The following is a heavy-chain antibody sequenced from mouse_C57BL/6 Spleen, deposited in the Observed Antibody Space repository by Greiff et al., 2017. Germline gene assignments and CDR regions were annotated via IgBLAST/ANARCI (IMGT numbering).Heavy chain of an antibody. CDR3: ARGGNYATWFAD. CDR1: GYTFTSYW. Sequence: QVQLQQPGAELVKPGASVKMSCKASGYTFTSYWITWVKQRPGQGLEWIGDIYPGSGSTNYNEKFKSKATLTVDTSSSTAYMQLSSLTSEDSAVYYLARGGNYATWFADWGQGTLVTVSA. V-gene: IGHV1-55*01. D-gene: IGHD2-1*01. CDR2: IYPGSGST. J-gene: IGHJ3*01.